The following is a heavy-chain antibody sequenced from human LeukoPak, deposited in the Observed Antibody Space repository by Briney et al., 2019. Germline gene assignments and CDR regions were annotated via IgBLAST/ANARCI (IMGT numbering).Heavy chain of an antibody. V-gene: IGHV3-48*03. CDR2: ISSSGSTI. CDR1: GFTFSSYE. D-gene: IGHD3-3*01. CDR3: AFWSGYYTDDY. J-gene: IGHJ4*02. Sequence: GGSLRLSCAAAGFTFSSYEMNCVRQAPGEGLEWVSYISSSGSTIYYADSVKGRFTISRDNAKNSLYLQMNSLRAEDTAVYYCAFWSGYYTDDYWGQGTLVTVSS.